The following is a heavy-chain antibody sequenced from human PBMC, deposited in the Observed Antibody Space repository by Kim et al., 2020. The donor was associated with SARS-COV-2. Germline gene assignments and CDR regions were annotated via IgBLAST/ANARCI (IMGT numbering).Heavy chain of an antibody. CDR3: ARDHRNNSGYYSFDY. Sequence: ASVKVSCKASGYTFYTYAMHWVRQAPGQRLEWMGWINGGNGYTEYSQKFQGRVTITRDTSAQTAYMELRSLRSEDTALYYCARDHRNNSGYYSFDYWGRGTLVTVSS. D-gene: IGHD3-22*01. CDR1: GYTFYTYA. J-gene: IGHJ4*02. CDR2: INGGNGYT. V-gene: IGHV1-3*01.